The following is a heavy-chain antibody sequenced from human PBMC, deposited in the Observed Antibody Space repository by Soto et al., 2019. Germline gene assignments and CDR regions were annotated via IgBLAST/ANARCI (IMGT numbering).Heavy chain of an antibody. D-gene: IGHD3-3*01. V-gene: IGHV1-69*12. CDR2: IVPMFGTA. Sequence: QVQLVQSGAEVKKPGSSVNVSCKTSGGTFGNTAVTWVRQAPGQGLEWMGGIVPMFGTANYAQKFQGRVTITAAEWTNTAYMELRSLRSDDTAVYYCARDGDPGYTFWSGPLGGGRFDPWGQGTLVTVSS. CDR3: ARDGDPGYTFWSGPLGGGRFDP. CDR1: GGTFGNTA. J-gene: IGHJ5*02.